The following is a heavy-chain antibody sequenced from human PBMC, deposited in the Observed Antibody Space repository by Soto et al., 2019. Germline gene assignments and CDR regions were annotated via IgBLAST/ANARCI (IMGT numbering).Heavy chain of an antibody. CDR2: FDPEDGET. Sequence: GASVKVSCKVSGYTLTELSMHWVRQAPGKGLEWMGGFDPEDGETIYAQKFQGRVTMTEDTSTDTAYMELSSLRSEDTAVYYCATDAVRQYCSGGSCYFHNWFDPSGQGTLVTVSS. CDR3: ATDAVRQYCSGGSCYFHNWFDP. J-gene: IGHJ5*02. D-gene: IGHD2-15*01. V-gene: IGHV1-24*01. CDR1: GYTLTELS.